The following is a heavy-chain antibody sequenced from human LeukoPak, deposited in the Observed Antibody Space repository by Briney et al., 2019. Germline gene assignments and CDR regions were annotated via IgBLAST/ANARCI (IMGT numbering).Heavy chain of an antibody. V-gene: IGHV4-38-2*02. CDR2: IYYSGST. CDR3: ARDNSSGWYVDY. Sequence: SETLSLTCTVSGYSISSGYYWGWIRQPPGKGLEWIGSIYYSGSTYYNPSLKSRVTISVDTSKNQFSLKLSSVTAADTAVYYCARDNSSGWYVDYWGQGTLVTVSS. J-gene: IGHJ4*02. D-gene: IGHD6-19*01. CDR1: GYSISSGYY.